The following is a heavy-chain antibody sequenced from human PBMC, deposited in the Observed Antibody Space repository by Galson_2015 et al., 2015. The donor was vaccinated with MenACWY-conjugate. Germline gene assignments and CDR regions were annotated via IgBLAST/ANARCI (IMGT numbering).Heavy chain of an antibody. CDR1: GYSFTNYW. CDR2: IYPADSDT. J-gene: IGHJ4*02. CDR3: ATATRRLRSGFDY. V-gene: IGHV5-51*01. Sequence: QSGAEVKKAEESLKISCKGSGYSFTNYWIGWVRQMPGKGLELMGIIYPADSDTRYSPSFQGQVTISADKSISTAYLQWSSLKASDTAIYYCATATRRLRSGFDYWGQGTLVTVSS. D-gene: IGHD1-1*01.